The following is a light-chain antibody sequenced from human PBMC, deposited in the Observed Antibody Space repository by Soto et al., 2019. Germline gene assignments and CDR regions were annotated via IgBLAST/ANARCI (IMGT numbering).Light chain of an antibody. V-gene: IGLV2-11*01. CDR2: DVT. CDR3: SSFAGSYTHV. Sequence: QSVLTQPPSVSGSPGQAVTFSCTGTNSDVGRYDYVSWYQQLPGEAPKLIIYDVTKRPSGVPTRFSGSKSGNTASLTISGLQAEDEADYFCSSFAGSYTHVFGSGTKSPS. CDR1: NSDVGRYDY. J-gene: IGLJ1*01.